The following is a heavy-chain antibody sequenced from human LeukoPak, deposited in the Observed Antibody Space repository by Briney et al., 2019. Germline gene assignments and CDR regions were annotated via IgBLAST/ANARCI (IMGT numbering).Heavy chain of an antibody. CDR1: GGSISSYY. V-gene: IGHV4-59*01. Sequence: PSETLSLTCTVSGGSISSYYWSWIRQPPGEGLEWIGYIYYSGSTNYNPSLKSRVTISVDTSKNQFSLKLSSVTAADTAVYYCARRDGYISAIDYWGQGTLVTVSS. CDR2: IYYSGST. J-gene: IGHJ4*02. CDR3: ARRDGYISAIDY. D-gene: IGHD5-24*01.